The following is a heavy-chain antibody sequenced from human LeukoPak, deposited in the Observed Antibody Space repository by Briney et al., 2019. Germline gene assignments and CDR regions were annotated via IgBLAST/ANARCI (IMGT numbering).Heavy chain of an antibody. CDR1: GYTFTGYY. J-gene: IGHJ4*02. CDR3: ARGRYSSSSESFDY. D-gene: IGHD6-6*01. V-gene: IGHV1-8*03. CDR2: MNPNSGNT. Sequence: ASVSLSCEASGYTFTGYYMHWGRQAPGQGLEWMGWMNPNSGNTAYAQKFQGRVTITRNTSISTAYMELSSLRSEDTAVYYCARGRYSSSSESFDYWGQGTLVTVSS.